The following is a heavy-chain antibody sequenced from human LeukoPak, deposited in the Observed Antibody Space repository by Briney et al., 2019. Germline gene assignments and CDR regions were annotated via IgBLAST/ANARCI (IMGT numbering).Heavy chain of an antibody. J-gene: IGHJ3*02. D-gene: IGHD3-22*01. CDR2: IKQDGGEK. Sequence: GGSLRLSCAASGFTSGRYWMSWVRQAPGKGLEWVAKIKQDGGEKYYVDSVKGRFTISRDNAKNSLYLQMNSLRVEDTAVYYCARGICSSGCPNDAFDMWGQGTMVTVSS. CDR1: GFTSGRYW. CDR3: ARGICSSGCPNDAFDM. V-gene: IGHV3-7*01.